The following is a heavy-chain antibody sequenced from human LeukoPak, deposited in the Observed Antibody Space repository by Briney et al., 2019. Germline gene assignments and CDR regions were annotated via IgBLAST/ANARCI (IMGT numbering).Heavy chain of an antibody. CDR3: ARGIVGYYPDYFDY. V-gene: IGHV3-64*04. CDR2: ISSNGGST. CDR1: GFTFSSYA. D-gene: IGHD1-26*01. Sequence: PGGSLRLSCSASGFTFSSYAMHWVRQAPGKGLEYVSAISSNGGSTYYADSVKGRFTISRDNSKNTLYLQMNSLRAEDTAVYYCARGIVGYYPDYFDYWGQGTLVTVSS. J-gene: IGHJ4*02.